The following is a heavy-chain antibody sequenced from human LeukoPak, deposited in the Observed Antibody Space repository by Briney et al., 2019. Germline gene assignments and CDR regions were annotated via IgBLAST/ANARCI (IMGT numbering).Heavy chain of an antibody. Sequence: GGSLRLSCAASGFTFSSYSMNWVRQAPGKGLEWVSSICSSSSYIYYADSVKGRFTISRDNAKNSLYLQMNSLRAEDTAVYYCARVDDKGRGYSGYGDFDYWGQGTLVTVSS. CDR2: ICSSSSYI. CDR3: ARVDDKGRGYSGYGDFDY. V-gene: IGHV3-21*01. CDR1: GFTFSSYS. J-gene: IGHJ4*02. D-gene: IGHD5-12*01.